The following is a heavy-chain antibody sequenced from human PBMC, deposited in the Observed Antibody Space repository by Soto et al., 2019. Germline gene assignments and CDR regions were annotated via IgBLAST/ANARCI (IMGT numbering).Heavy chain of an antibody. CDR3: ARDESGLRYFDWLSLNWFDP. V-gene: IGHV1-3*01. Sequence: ASVKVSCKASGGTFSSYAISWVRQAPGQGLEWMGWINAGNGNTKYSQKFQGRVTITRDTSASTAYMELSSLRSEDTAVYYCARDESGLRYFDWLSLNWFDPWGQGTLVTVSS. J-gene: IGHJ5*02. D-gene: IGHD3-9*01. CDR1: GGTFSSYA. CDR2: INAGNGNT.